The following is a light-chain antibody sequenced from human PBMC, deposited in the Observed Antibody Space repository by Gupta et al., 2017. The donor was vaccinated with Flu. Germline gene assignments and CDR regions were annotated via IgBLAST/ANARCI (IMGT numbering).Light chain of an antibody. J-gene: IGKJ1*01. V-gene: IGKV3-15*01. Sequence: PGPLSGSPGERVTLSCRASQNVYSELKWYRQKPGQAPRLLIYDASTRADGIPARFSGSGSGTEFTLTISSLQSEDFAVYYCQQYNSWPITFGHGTKVDVK. CDR1: QNVYSE. CDR3: QQYNSWPIT. CDR2: DAS.